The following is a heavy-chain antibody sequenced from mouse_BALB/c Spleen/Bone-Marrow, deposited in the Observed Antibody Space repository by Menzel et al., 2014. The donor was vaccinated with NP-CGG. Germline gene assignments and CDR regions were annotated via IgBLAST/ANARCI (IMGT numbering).Heavy chain of an antibody. CDR3: ARPTIYYDYDGYAMDY. CDR2: ISNGGGST. J-gene: IGHJ4*01. Sequence: EVKLVESGGGLVQPGGSLKLSCATSGFTFSDYYMYWVRQTPEKRLEWVAYISNGGGSTYYPDTVKGRFTISRDNTKNNLYLQMNRLKSKDAAMYYCARPTIYYDYDGYAMDYWGQGTSVTVSS. D-gene: IGHD2-4*01. CDR1: GFTFSDYY. V-gene: IGHV5-12*02.